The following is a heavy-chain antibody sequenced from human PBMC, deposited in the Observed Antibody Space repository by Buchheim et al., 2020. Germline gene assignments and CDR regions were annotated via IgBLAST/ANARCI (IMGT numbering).Heavy chain of an antibody. V-gene: IGHV3-30*18. D-gene: IGHD2-15*01. CDR3: AKDREDMDYVDY. J-gene: IGHJ4*02. Sequence: QVQLVESGGGVVQPGRSLRLSCAASGFTFSSYGMHWVRQAPGKGLEWVAVISYDGSNKYYADSVKGRFTISRDNSKNTLYLQMNSLRAEDTAVYYCAKDREDMDYVDYWGQGTL. CDR1: GFTFSSYG. CDR2: ISYDGSNK.